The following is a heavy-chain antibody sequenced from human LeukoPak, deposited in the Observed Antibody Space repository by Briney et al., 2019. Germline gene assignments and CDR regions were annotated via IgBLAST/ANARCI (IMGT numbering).Heavy chain of an antibody. CDR1: GFTFSSYA. CDR2: ISYDGSNK. D-gene: IGHD6-6*01. V-gene: IGHV3-30-3*01. CDR3: AKDRVSIAARRGLDY. Sequence: GGSLRLSCAASGFTFSSYAMHWVRQAPGKGLEWVAVISYDGSNKYYADSVKGRFTISRDNSKNTLYLQMNSLRAEDTAVYYCAKDRVSIAARRGLDYWGQGTLVTVSS. J-gene: IGHJ4*02.